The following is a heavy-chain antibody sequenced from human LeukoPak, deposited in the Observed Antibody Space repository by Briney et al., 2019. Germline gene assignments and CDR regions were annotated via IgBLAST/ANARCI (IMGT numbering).Heavy chain of an antibody. J-gene: IGHJ4*02. CDR2: ISYDGSNK. CDR3: AKPLRTLVRGVIGVDY. Sequence: GGSLRLSCAASGFTFSSYGMHWVRQAPGKGLEWVAVISYDGSNKYYADSVKGRFTISRDNSKNTLYLQMNSLRAEDTAVYYCAKPLRTLVRGVIGVDYWGQGTLVTVSS. D-gene: IGHD3-10*01. V-gene: IGHV3-30*18. CDR1: GFTFSSYG.